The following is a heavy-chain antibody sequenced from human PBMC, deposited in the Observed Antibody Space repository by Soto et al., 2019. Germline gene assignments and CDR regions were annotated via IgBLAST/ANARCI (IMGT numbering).Heavy chain of an antibody. D-gene: IGHD6-6*01. CDR1: GDSVSSNSAA. CDR2: TYYRSKWYN. J-gene: IGHJ4*02. CDR3: ARVRVGSSPAHFFDH. Sequence: SQTLSLTGVISGDSVSSNSAAWNWIRQSPSRGLEWLGRTYYRSKWYNDYAVSVKSRITINPDTSKNQLSLQLNSVTPEDTAVYYCARVRVGSSPAHFFDHWGQGTLVTVSS. V-gene: IGHV6-1*01.